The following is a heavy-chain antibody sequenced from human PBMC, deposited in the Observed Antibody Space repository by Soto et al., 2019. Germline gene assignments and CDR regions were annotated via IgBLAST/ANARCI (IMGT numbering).Heavy chain of an antibody. CDR2: ISYDGSNK. J-gene: IGHJ4*02. V-gene: IGHV3-30*18. D-gene: IGHD6-13*01. CDR1: GFTFSSYG. CDR3: AKDLGLGAAAADY. Sequence: QVQLVESGGGVVQPGRSLRLSCAASGFTFSSYGMHWVRQAPGKGLEWVAVISYDGSNKYYADSVKGRFTISRDNSKNTLELEMNRLRAEATGVYYCAKDLGLGAAAADYWGQGTLVTVSS.